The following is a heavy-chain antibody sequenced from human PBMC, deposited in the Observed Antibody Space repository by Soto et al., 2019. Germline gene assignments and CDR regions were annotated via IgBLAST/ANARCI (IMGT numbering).Heavy chain of an antibody. V-gene: IGHV1-69*02. D-gene: IGHD3-22*01. CDR3: AGGDYDSSGYYGY. Sequence: QVQLVQSGAEVKKPGSSVKVSCKASGGTVSSYTISWVRQAPGQGLEWMGRIIPILGIANYAQKFQGRVTITADKSTSTAYMELSSLRSEDTAVYYCAGGDYDSSGYYGYWGQGTLVTVSS. J-gene: IGHJ4*02. CDR2: IIPILGIA. CDR1: GGTVSSYT.